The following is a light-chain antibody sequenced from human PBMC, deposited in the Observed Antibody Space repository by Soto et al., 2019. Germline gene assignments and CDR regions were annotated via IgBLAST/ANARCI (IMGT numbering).Light chain of an antibody. Sequence: EIVSTQSPATLSLSPGERATLSCRASQSVSSYLAWYQQKPGQAPRLLIYDASKRATGIPARFSGSGSGTDFTLTISSLEREDSAVYYCQQRANWPHTFGQGTKLEIK. J-gene: IGKJ2*01. V-gene: IGKV3-11*01. CDR2: DAS. CDR3: QQRANWPHT. CDR1: QSVSSY.